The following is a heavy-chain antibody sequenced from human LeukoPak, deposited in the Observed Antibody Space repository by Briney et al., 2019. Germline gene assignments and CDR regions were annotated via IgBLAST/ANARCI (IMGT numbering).Heavy chain of an antibody. CDR1: GFTFPSYA. Sequence: GGSLRLSCAASGFTFPSYAMSWVRQAPGKGLEWVSGITNSGGNTYYADSVKGRFTISRDNSKSTLYLQMNSLRAEDTAVFYCAKGGQTDRFDYWGQGAPVTVSS. D-gene: IGHD5-12*01. CDR2: ITNSGGNT. J-gene: IGHJ4*02. V-gene: IGHV3-23*01. CDR3: AKGGQTDRFDY.